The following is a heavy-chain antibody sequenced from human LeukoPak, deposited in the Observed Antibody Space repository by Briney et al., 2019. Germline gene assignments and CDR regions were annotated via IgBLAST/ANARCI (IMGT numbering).Heavy chain of an antibody. D-gene: IGHD3-3*01. Sequence: GASVKVSCKASGYTFTSYAMHWVRQAPGQRLEWMGWINAGNGNTKYSQKFQGRVTITADKSTSTAYMELSSLRSEDTAVYYCASLASGYFDAFDIWGQGTMVTVSS. CDR3: ASLASGYFDAFDI. CDR2: INAGNGNT. CDR1: GYTFTSYA. J-gene: IGHJ3*02. V-gene: IGHV1-3*01.